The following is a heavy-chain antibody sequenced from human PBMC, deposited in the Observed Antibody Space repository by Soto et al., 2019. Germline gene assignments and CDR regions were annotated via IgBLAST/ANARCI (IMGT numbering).Heavy chain of an antibody. V-gene: IGHV4-4*02. CDR3: ATRPTYGPS. CDR2: MFHSGGT. Sequence: QVQLQESGPGLVKPSGTLSLTCVVSGDSINDWWWSWVRQPPGKGLEWIGEMFHSGGTNYNPSLESRVTISIDKSKNQLSLQLTSVTAADTAVYYGATRPTYGPSWGQGTLVTVSS. CDR1: GDSINDWW. D-gene: IGHD2-8*01. J-gene: IGHJ5*02.